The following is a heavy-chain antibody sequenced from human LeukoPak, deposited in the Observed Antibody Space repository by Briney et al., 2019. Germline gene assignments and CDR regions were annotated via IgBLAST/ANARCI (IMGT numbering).Heavy chain of an antibody. V-gene: IGHV6-1*01. D-gene: IGHD6-19*01. Sequence: SQTLSLTCAISGDSVSSINGAWNWIRQSPSRGLEWLGRTYYRSKWYNDYVESMKGRITISPDTSKNQFSLHLNSVTPEDTAVYYCARDPGNSGWYTFDYWGQGTLVTVSS. CDR3: ARDPGNSGWYTFDY. CDR1: GDSVSSINGA. CDR2: TYYRSKWYN. J-gene: IGHJ4*02.